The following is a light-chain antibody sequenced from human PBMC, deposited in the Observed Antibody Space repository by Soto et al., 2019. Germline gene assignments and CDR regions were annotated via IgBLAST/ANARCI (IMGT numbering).Light chain of an antibody. CDR1: TGAVTITHY. J-gene: IGLJ2*01. CDR2: DTN. Sequence: QAVVTQEPSLTVSPGGQVPLTCRSSTGAVTITHYPHWFQKKPGQVPRTLIYDTNNKHSWTPARFSGSLLGGKAALTLSGEQAEDKDDYYCLLSYSGEVVFGGGTKLTVL. CDR3: LLSYSGEVV. V-gene: IGLV7-46*01.